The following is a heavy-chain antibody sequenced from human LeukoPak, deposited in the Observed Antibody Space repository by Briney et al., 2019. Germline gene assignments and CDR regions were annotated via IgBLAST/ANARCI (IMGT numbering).Heavy chain of an antibody. D-gene: IGHD3/OR15-3a*01. J-gene: IGHJ4*02. CDR1: GFIFSDFG. Sequence: GESLRLSCVASGFIFSDFGMNWVRQVPGKGLEWVAFISSRGTSTFYADSLKGRFTISRDTAKKSLYPQMTSLRADDTAAYYCEGGTDYSWATFYPLSAFDYWGQGTLVTVSS. V-gene: IGHV3-21*04. CDR3: EGGTDYSWATFYPLSAFDY. CDR2: ISSRGTST.